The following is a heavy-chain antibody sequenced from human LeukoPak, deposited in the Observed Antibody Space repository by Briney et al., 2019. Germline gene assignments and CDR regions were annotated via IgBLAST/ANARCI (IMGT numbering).Heavy chain of an antibody. Sequence: PGGSLRLSCAASGFTFSNAWMNWVRQAPGKGLEWVSYIGSSGSTIYYADSVKGRFTISRDNAKSSLFLQMNSLRAEDTAVYYCARQSPGSGRPFDYWGQGTLVTVSS. CDR1: GFTFSNAW. CDR3: ARQSPGSGRPFDY. V-gene: IGHV3-48*04. D-gene: IGHD1-26*01. CDR2: IGSSGSTI. J-gene: IGHJ4*02.